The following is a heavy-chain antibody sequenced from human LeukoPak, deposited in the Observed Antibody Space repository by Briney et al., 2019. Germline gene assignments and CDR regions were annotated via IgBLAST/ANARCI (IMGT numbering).Heavy chain of an antibody. V-gene: IGHV4-59*01. D-gene: IGHD3-16*01. Sequence: SETLSLTCTVSGGSISSYYWSWIRQPPGKGLEWIGYIYYSGSTNYNPSLKSRVTISVDTSKNQFSLKLSSVTAADTAVYYCARDPLGDPPRDIWGQGTMVTVSS. J-gene: IGHJ3*02. CDR2: IYYSGST. CDR1: GGSISSYY. CDR3: ARDPLGDPPRDI.